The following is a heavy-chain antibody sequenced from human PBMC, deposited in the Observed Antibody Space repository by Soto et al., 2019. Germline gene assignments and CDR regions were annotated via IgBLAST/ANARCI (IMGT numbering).Heavy chain of an antibody. D-gene: IGHD5-12*01. CDR3: ARDPHRDGYALVFDY. CDR1: GYTFTGYY. V-gene: IGHV1-3*01. J-gene: IGHJ4*02. Sequence: ASVKVSCKASGYTFTGYYMNLVSQPPGQRLEWMGWINAGNGNTKYSQKFQGRVTITRDTSASTAYMELSSLRSEDTAVYYCARDPHRDGYALVFDYWGQGTLVTVSS. CDR2: INAGNGNT.